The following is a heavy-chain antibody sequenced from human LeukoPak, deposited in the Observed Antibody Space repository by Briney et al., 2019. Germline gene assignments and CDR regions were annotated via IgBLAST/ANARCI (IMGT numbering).Heavy chain of an antibody. CDR1: GGSISGGGYY. CDR2: IYYSGST. D-gene: IGHD2-15*01. Sequence: SETLSLTCTVSGGSISGGGYYWSWIRQHPGKGLEWIGYIYYSGSTYYNPSLKSRVTISVDTSKNQFSLKLSSVTAADTAVYYCAREAVVVAATIFDYWGQGTLVTVSS. CDR3: AREAVVVAATIFDY. J-gene: IGHJ4*02. V-gene: IGHV4-31*03.